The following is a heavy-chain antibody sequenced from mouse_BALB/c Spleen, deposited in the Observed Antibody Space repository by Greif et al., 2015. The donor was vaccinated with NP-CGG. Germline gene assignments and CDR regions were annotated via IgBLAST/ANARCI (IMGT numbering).Heavy chain of an antibody. J-gene: IGHJ1*01. CDR2: IDPANGNT. V-gene: IGHV14-3*02. CDR3: ARWDWYFDV. Sequence: VQLKESGAELAKPGASVKLSCTASGFNIKDTYMHWVKQRPEQGLEWIGRIDPANGNTKYDPKFQGKATITADSSSNTAYLQLSSLTSEDTSVYYCARWDWYFDVWGAGTTVTVSS. CDR1: GFNIKDTY.